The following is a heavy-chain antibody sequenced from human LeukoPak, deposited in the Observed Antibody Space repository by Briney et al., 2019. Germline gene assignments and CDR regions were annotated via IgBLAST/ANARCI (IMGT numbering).Heavy chain of an antibody. V-gene: IGHV3-74*01. CDR1: GFTFSSYW. CDR3: ARDPRKSSIAVDRAFDI. D-gene: IGHD6-6*01. CDR2: INSDGSST. Sequence: GGSLRLSCAASGFTFSSYWMHWVRQAPGKGLVWVSRINSDGSSTSYADSVKGRFTISRDNAKNTLYLQMNSLGAEDTAVYYCARDPRKSSIAVDRAFDIWGQGTMVTVSS. J-gene: IGHJ3*02.